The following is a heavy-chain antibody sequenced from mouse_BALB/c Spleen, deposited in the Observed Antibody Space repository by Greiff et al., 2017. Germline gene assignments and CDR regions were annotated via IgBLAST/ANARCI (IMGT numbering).Heavy chain of an antibody. V-gene: IGHV5-4*02. J-gene: IGHJ3*01. CDR3: ARERAGIAY. Sequence: EVHLVESGGGLVKPGGSLKLSCAASGFTFSDYYMYWVRQTPEKRLEWVATISDGGSYTYYPDSVKGRFTISRDNAKNNLYLQMSSLKSEDTAMYYCARERAGIAYWGQGTLVTVSA. CDR1: GFTFSDYY. CDR2: ISDGGSYT. D-gene: IGHD3-1*01.